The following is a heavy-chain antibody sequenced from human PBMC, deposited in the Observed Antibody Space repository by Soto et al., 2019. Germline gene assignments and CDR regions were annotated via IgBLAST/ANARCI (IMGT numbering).Heavy chain of an antibody. J-gene: IGHJ4*02. CDR1: GGSISSTYY. Sequence: SETLSLTCSVSGGSISSTYYWAWIRQPPGKGLEWIGSISYSGSTYYNPSLKSRVAVSVDTSKNQFSLKVTSVTAADTAVYYCARHRNWKVDYWGQGTLVTVSS. V-gene: IGHV4-39*01. CDR3: ARHRNWKVDY. CDR2: ISYSGST. D-gene: IGHD1-1*01.